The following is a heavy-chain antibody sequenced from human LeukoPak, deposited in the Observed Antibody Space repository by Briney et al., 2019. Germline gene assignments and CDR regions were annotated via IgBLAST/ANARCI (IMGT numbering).Heavy chain of an antibody. CDR3: ARDPYNGSYGDDYYYYMDV. CDR1: GFTFSSYE. V-gene: IGHV3-48*03. J-gene: IGHJ6*03. D-gene: IGHD1-26*01. Sequence: GGPLRLSCAASGFTFSSYEMNWVRQAPGKGPEWVSYISSGSTIYYADSVKGRFTISRDNAKNSLSLQMNSLRAEDTAVYYCARDPYNGSYGDDYYYYMDVWGKGTTVTISS. CDR2: ISSGSTI.